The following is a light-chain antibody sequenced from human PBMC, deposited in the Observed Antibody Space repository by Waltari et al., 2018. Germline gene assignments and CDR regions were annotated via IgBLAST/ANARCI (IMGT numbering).Light chain of an antibody. CDR3: CSYAGSHVV. J-gene: IGLJ2*01. CDR1: SSDVGSYNP. CDR2: EGS. Sequence: QSALTQPASVSGSPGQSITISCTGTSSDVGSYNPVSWYQQHPGKAPKLMIYEGSKRPSGVSNRFSGSKSGNTASLTISGLQAEDEADYYCCSYAGSHVVFGGGTKLTVL. V-gene: IGLV2-23*01.